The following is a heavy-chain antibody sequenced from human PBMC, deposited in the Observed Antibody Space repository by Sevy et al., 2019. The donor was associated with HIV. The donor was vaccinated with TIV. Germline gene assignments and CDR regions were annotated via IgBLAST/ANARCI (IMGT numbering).Heavy chain of an antibody. CDR2: IYPGGSDT. J-gene: IGHJ4*02. Sequence: GESLKISCKGSGYSFSSYWIGWVRQMPGKGLEWMGIIYPGGSDTRYSPSFQGQVTISVDKSISTAYLQWSSLKASDTAMYYCASSLDYYGSGSYWDYWGQGTQVTVSS. CDR3: ASSLDYYGSGSYWDY. D-gene: IGHD3-10*01. V-gene: IGHV5-51*01. CDR1: GYSFSSYW.